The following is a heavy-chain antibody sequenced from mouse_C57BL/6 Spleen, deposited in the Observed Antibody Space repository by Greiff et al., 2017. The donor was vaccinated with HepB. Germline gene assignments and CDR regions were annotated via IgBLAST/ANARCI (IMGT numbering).Heavy chain of an antibody. CDR2: IDPSDSYT. CDR1: GYTFTSYW. CDR3: AREDIAY. V-gene: IGHV1-69*01. J-gene: IGHJ3*01. Sequence: VQLQQPGAELVMPGASVKLSCKASGYTFTSYWMHWVKQRPGQGLEWIGEIDPSDSYTNYNQKFKGKSTLTVDKSSSTAYMQLSSLTSEDSAVYYCAREDIAYWGQGTLVTVSA.